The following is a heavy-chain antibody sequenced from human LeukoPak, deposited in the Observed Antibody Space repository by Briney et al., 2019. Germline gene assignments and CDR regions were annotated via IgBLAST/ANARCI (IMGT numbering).Heavy chain of an antibody. CDR1: GFTFSSYE. CDR3: ARAGDYGDYVFGY. J-gene: IGHJ4*02. Sequence: PGGSLRLSCAASGFTFSSYEMNWVRQAPGKGLEWVSYISSSGSTIYYADSVKGRFTISRDNAKNSLYLQMNSLRAEDTAVYYCARAGDYGDYVFGYWGQGSLVTVSS. CDR2: ISSSGSTI. D-gene: IGHD4-17*01. V-gene: IGHV3-48*03.